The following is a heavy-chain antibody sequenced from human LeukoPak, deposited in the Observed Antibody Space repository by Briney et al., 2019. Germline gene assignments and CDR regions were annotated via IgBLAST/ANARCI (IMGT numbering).Heavy chain of an antibody. CDR2: IKEDGTET. CDR3: AKEGRSLQTY. V-gene: IGHV3-7*03. Sequence: GGSLRLSCAASGFMFSSNWMSWVRLAPGKGLEWVANIKEDGTETYYVDSVKGRFTISRDNAKNSLYLQMNGLRVEDTAVYYCAKEGRSLQTYWGQGTLVAVSS. J-gene: IGHJ4*02. D-gene: IGHD5-24*01. CDR1: GFMFSSNW.